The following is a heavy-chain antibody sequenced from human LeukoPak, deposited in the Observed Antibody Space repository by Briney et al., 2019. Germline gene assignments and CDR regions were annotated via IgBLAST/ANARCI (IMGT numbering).Heavy chain of an antibody. CDR3: ASRPYDILTGYSYYFDY. CDR2: INHSGST. V-gene: IGHV4-34*01. J-gene: IGHJ4*02. D-gene: IGHD3-9*01. Sequence: PSETLSLTCAVYGGSFSGYYWSWIRQPPGKGLEWIGEINHSGSTNYNPSLKSRVTISVDTSKNQFSLKLSSVTAADTAVYYCASRPYDILTGYSYYFDYWGQGTLVTVSS. CDR1: GGSFSGYY.